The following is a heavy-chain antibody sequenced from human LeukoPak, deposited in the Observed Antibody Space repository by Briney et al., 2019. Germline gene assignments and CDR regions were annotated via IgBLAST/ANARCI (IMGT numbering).Heavy chain of an antibody. CDR2: IYSGGST. D-gene: IGHD3-9*01. J-gene: IGHJ4*02. CDR3: ARDRTAYDILTGYYGGYFDY. CDR1: GFTVSSNY. V-gene: IGHV3-53*01. Sequence: GGSLRLSCAASGFTVSSNYMSWVRQAPGKGLEWVSVIYSGGSTYYADSVKGRFTISRDNSKNTLYLQMNSLRAEDTAVYYCARDRTAYDILTGYYGGYFDYWGQGTLVTVSS.